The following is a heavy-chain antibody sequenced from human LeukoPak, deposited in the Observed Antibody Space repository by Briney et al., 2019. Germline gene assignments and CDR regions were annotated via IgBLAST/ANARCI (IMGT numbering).Heavy chain of an antibody. CDR3: AKDIGNRRITMIVVVNPDY. CDR2: IRYDGSNK. D-gene: IGHD3-22*01. V-gene: IGHV3-30*02. J-gene: IGHJ4*02. CDR1: GFTFSSYG. Sequence: PGGSLRLSCAASGFTFSSYGMHWVRQAPGKGLEWVAFIRYDGSNKYYADSVKGRFTISRDNSKNTLYLQMNSLRAEDTAVYYCAKDIGNRRITMIVVVNPDYWGQGTLVTVSS.